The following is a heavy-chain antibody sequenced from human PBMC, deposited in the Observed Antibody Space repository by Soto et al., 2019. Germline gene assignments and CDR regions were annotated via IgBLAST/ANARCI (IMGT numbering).Heavy chain of an antibody. Sequence: QVQLQESGPGLVKPSQTLSLSCTVSGGSISSGGNYWSWIRQHPGKGLEWIGYIYYSGSTYYNPSLKSRVTISVDTSKNQVSLKLSSVTAADTAVYYCARDSTVTTTLLDVWGQGTTVIVSS. CDR3: ARDSTVTTTLLDV. J-gene: IGHJ6*02. CDR1: GGSISSGGNY. V-gene: IGHV4-31*03. CDR2: IYYSGST. D-gene: IGHD4-17*01.